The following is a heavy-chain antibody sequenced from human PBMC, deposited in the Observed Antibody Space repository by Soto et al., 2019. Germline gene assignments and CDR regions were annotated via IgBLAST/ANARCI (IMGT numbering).Heavy chain of an antibody. V-gene: IGHV3-30*18. CDR1: GFTFSSYG. Sequence: QVQLVESGGGVVQPGRSLRLSCAASGFTFSSYGMHWVRQAPGKGLEWVAVISYDGSNKYYADSVKGRFTISRDNSKKTLYLHMTNLRAEYTAVYYCAKDDGDYNDAFDIWGQGTMVTVSS. D-gene: IGHD4-17*01. J-gene: IGHJ3*02. CDR3: AKDDGDYNDAFDI. CDR2: ISYDGSNK.